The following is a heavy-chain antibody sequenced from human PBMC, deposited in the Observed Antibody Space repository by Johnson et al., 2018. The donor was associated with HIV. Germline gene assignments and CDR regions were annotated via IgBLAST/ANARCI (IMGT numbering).Heavy chain of an antibody. CDR3: GKDQGLWGGPPPPPSDI. Sequence: MLLVESGGGLVQPGGSLRLSCAASGFTFSSYAMSWVRQAPGKGLEWVPAISGSGGSTYYADSVKGRFTISRDNSKNTLYLQMNSLRAEDTAVYYCGKDQGLWGGPPPPPSDIWGQGTMVTVSS. CDR1: GFTFSSYA. D-gene: IGHD3-16*01. V-gene: IGHV3-23*04. J-gene: IGHJ3*02. CDR2: ISGSGGST.